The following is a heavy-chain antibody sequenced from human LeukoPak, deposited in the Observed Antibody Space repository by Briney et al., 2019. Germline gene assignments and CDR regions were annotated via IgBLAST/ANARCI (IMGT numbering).Heavy chain of an antibody. CDR1: GGSISSYY. CDR3: ARVDDSSGHDAFDI. CDR2: IYYSGST. V-gene: IGHV4-59*01. D-gene: IGHD3-22*01. J-gene: IGHJ3*02. Sequence: SSETLSLTCTVSGGSISSYYWSWIRQPPGEGLEWIGYIYYSGSTNYNPSLKSRVTISVDTSKHQFSLKLSSVTAADTAVYYCARVDDSSGHDAFDIWGQGTMVTVSS.